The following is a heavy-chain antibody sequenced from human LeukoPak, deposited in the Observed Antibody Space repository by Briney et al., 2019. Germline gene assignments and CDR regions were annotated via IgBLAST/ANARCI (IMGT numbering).Heavy chain of an antibody. V-gene: IGHV3-74*01. CDR3: ARDRGYYDSSSYYSFDY. CDR2: INSDGSTA. Sequence: GGFLRLSCAASGFTFSSYWMHWVRQAPGKGLVWVSRINSDGSTASYADSVRGRFTISRDNAKNTLYLQMNSLRAEDTAVYYCARDRGYYDSSSYYSFDYWGQGTLVTVSS. J-gene: IGHJ4*02. CDR1: GFTFSSYW. D-gene: IGHD3-22*01.